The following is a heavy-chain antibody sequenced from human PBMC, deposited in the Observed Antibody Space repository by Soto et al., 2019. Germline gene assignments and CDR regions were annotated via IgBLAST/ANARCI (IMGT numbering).Heavy chain of an antibody. J-gene: IGHJ4*02. D-gene: IGHD3-3*01. CDR1: GFTFGSYW. CDR2: SNSDVTNT. V-gene: IGHV3-74*01. Sequence: GGSLRLSCAASGFTFGSYWMHWVRQVPGRGLAWVSRSNSDVTNTGYADSVKGRFTISRDNAKSTLYLQMNSLTAEDTAVYYCARGQYYDFWSGYGGFLLWGRGPLLTLS. CDR3: ARGQYYDFWSGYGGFLL.